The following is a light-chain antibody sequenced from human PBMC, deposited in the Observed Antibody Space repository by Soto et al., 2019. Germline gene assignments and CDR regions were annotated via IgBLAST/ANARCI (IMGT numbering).Light chain of an antibody. Sequence: DILMTQSPATLSASVGDRVTITCRASHNIKNWLAGYQQKPGEAPKLLLYKASNVADGVPPRFSGSGSGTEYTLTVSSLQPDDSASYYCQQYGNFATFGQGNRVEIK. CDR2: KAS. CDR1: HNIKNW. V-gene: IGKV1-5*03. J-gene: IGKJ1*01. CDR3: QQYGNFAT.